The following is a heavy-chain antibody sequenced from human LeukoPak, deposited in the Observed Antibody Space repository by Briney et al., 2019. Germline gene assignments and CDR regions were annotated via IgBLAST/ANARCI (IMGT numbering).Heavy chain of an antibody. J-gene: IGHJ4*02. Sequence: SETLSLTCTVSGGSISSGSYYWSWIRQPAGKGLEWIGRIYTSGSTNYNPSLKSRVTISVDTSKNQFSLKLSSVTAADTAVYYCARASGYSSSLVRRTYYFDYWGQGTLVTVSS. D-gene: IGHD6-6*01. CDR3: ARASGYSSSLVRRTYYFDY. V-gene: IGHV4-61*02. CDR2: IYTSGST. CDR1: GGSISSGSYY.